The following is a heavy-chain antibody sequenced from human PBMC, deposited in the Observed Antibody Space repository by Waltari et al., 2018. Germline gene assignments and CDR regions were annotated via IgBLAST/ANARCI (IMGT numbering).Heavy chain of an antibody. CDR3: ATGGWGFYFDY. CDR1: GFTFSNNN. J-gene: IGHJ4*02. Sequence: VQLVESGGGLVKPGGSLRLSCAGSGFTFSNNNINWVRQAQGKWLEWVSSISTTSTYTHYADSVKGRFTISRDNAKNSLFLQMNSLTTEDTAVYYCATGGWGFYFDYWGQGTLLTVSS. D-gene: IGHD7-27*01. V-gene: IGHV3-21*01. CDR2: ISTTSTYT.